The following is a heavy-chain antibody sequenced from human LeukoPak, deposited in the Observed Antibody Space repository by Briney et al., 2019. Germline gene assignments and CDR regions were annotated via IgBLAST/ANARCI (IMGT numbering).Heavy chain of an antibody. D-gene: IGHD6-13*01. V-gene: IGHV3-7*01. Sequence: GGSLRLSCAASGFTFSSYWMNWARQAPGKGLEWVASINHNGNVSYYVDSVKGRFTISRDNAKNSLYLQMNSLRAEDTAVYYCARGGPYSSSSLSYWGQGTLVTVSS. CDR3: ARGGPYSSSSLSY. CDR1: GFTFSSYW. CDR2: INHNGNVS. J-gene: IGHJ4*02.